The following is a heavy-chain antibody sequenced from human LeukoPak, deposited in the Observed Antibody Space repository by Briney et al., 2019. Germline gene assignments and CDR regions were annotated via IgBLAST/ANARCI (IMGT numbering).Heavy chain of an antibody. D-gene: IGHD2-15*01. Sequence: PGGSLRLSCAASGFTFSSYAMHWVRQAPGKGLEWVAVISYDGSNKYYADSVKGRFTISRDNSKNTLYLQMNSLRAEDTAVYYCARVQEWGSVVAATQPAFYIWAKGQWSPSLQ. J-gene: IGHJ3*02. CDR3: ARVQEWGSVVAATQPAFYI. V-gene: IGHV3-30-3*01. CDR1: GFTFSSYA. CDR2: ISYDGSNK.